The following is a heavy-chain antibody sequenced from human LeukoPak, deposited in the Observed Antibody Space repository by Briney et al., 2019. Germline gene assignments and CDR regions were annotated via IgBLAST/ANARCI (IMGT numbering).Heavy chain of an antibody. V-gene: IGHV1-69*06. CDR1: GGTFSSYA. Sequence: SVKVSCKASGGTFSSYAISWVRQAPGQGLEWMGGIIPIFGTANYAQKFQGRVTITAGKSTSTAYMELSSLRSEDTAVYYCASPLSSGWDAFDIWGQGTMVTVSS. J-gene: IGHJ3*02. D-gene: IGHD6-19*01. CDR3: ASPLSSGWDAFDI. CDR2: IIPIFGTA.